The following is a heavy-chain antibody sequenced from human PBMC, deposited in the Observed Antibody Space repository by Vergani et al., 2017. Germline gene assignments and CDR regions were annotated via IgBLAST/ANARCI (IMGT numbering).Heavy chain of an antibody. Sequence: QLQLQESGPGLVKPSETLSLTCTVSGGSISSSGYYWGWIRQPPGKGLEWIGSFYYSGSTYYTPSLKRRVTISVDTSKNQFSLKLSSVTAADTAVYYCGRVADFYGLGSRLLDLWGQGILVTVSS. CDR1: GGSISSSGYY. D-gene: IGHD3-10*01. V-gene: IGHV4-39*01. J-gene: IGHJ5*02. CDR3: GRVADFYGLGSRLLDL. CDR2: FYYSGST.